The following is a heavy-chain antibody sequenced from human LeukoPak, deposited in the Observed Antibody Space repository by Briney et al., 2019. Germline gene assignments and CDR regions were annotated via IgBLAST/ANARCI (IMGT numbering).Heavy chain of an antibody. V-gene: IGHV3-30*04. CDR3: ARDSGGSYYAFDI. CDR2: ISYDGSNK. Sequence: GGSLRLSCAASGFTFSSYAMHWVRQAPGKGLEWVAVISYDGSNKYYADSVKGRFTISRDNSKNTLYLQMNSLRAEDTAVYYCARDSGGSYYAFDIWGQGTMVTVSS. D-gene: IGHD1-26*01. CDR1: GFTFSSYA. J-gene: IGHJ3*02.